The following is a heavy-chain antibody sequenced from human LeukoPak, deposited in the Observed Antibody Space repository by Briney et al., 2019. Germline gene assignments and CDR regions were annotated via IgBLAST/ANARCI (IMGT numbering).Heavy chain of an antibody. Sequence: ASVKVSCKASGYTFTSYGISWVRQAPGQGLEWMGIINPSGGSTSYAQRFQGRVTMTGDTSTSTVYMELSSLRSEDTAVYYCALSSSSLNWFDPWGQGTLVTVSS. J-gene: IGHJ5*02. D-gene: IGHD6-13*01. CDR2: INPSGGST. V-gene: IGHV1-46*01. CDR3: ALSSSSLNWFDP. CDR1: GYTFTSYG.